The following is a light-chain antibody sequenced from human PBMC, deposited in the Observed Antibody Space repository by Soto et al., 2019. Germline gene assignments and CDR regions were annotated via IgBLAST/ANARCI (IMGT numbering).Light chain of an antibody. J-gene: IGKJ2*01. V-gene: IGKV3-20*01. CDR1: QSVSSNY. CDR2: GAS. CDR3: HQYGRSPPFA. Sequence: EIVLTQSPGTLSLSPGERATLSCRASQSVSSNYIAWYQQNPGQAPRLLIYGASTRATGIPDRFSGSGSGTDFTRTISRLEPEDFAVYFCHQYGRSPPFAFGQGTKVEIK.